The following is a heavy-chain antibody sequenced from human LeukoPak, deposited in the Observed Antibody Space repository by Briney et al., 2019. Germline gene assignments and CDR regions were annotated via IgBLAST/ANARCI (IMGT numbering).Heavy chain of an antibody. J-gene: IGHJ4*02. CDR3: ARDYYYASSGYYYLNY. D-gene: IGHD3-22*01. CDR1: GFTFSSYG. Sequence: GRSLRLSCAASGFTFSSYGMHWVRQAPGKGLEWVAVIWYDGSNKYYADSVKGRFTISRDNSKNTLYLQMNSLRAEDTAVYYCARDYYYASSGYYYLNYWGQGTLVTVSS. V-gene: IGHV3-33*01. CDR2: IWYDGSNK.